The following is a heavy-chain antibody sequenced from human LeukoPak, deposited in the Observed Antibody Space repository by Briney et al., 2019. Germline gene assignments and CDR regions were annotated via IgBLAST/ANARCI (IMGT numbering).Heavy chain of an antibody. CDR3: ARDYVVRGAPVGPYYYYYMDV. CDR1: GYTFTSYG. Sequence: RASVKVSCKASGYTFTSYGISWVRQAPGQGLEWMGWISAYNGNTNYAQKLQGRVTMTTDTSTSTAYMELRSLRSDDTAVYYCARDYVVRGAPVGPYYYYYMDVWGTGTTVTVSS. CDR2: ISAYNGNT. D-gene: IGHD3-10*01. J-gene: IGHJ6*03. V-gene: IGHV1-18*01.